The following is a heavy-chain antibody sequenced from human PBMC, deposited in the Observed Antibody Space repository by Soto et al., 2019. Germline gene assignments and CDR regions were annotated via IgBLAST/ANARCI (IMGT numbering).Heavy chain of an antibody. J-gene: IGHJ4*02. CDR3: ARGKRVTDSDY. D-gene: IGHD2-21*02. CDR1: GFTFSSYA. V-gene: IGHV3-23*01. Sequence: GGSLRLSCAASGFTFSSYAMSWVRQAPGKGLEWVSAISGGGGSTYYTDSVKGRFTISRDNSKNTLYVQMSTLRAEDTGVYYCARGKRVTDSDYWGQGTLVTVSS. CDR2: ISGGGGST.